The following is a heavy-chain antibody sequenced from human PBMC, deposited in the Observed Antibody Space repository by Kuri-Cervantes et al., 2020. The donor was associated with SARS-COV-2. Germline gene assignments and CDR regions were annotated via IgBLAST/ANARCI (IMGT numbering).Heavy chain of an antibody. CDR1: GFTFSSYA. Sequence: GESLKISCAASGFTFSSYAMHWVRQAPGKGLEWVAVISYDGSNKYYADSVKGRFTISRDNSGNTLYLQMNSLRAEDTAVYYCARAHNGRAVADFDYWGQGTLVTVSS. V-gene: IGHV3-30-3*01. CDR3: ARAHNGRAVADFDY. CDR2: ISYDGSNK. J-gene: IGHJ4*02. D-gene: IGHD6-19*01.